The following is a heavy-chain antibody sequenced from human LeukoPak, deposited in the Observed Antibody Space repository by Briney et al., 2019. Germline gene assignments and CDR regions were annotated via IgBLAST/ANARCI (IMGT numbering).Heavy chain of an antibody. CDR2: IWYDGSNK. Sequence: GGSLRLSCAASGFTFSSYGMHWVRQAPGKGLEWVAVIWYDGSNKYYADSVKGRFTISRDNSKNTLYLQMNSLRAEDTAVYYCATDCYGSGSYYKGEVDYWGQGTLVTVSS. D-gene: IGHD3-10*01. V-gene: IGHV3-33*08. CDR1: GFTFSSYG. CDR3: ATDCYGSGSYYKGEVDY. J-gene: IGHJ4*02.